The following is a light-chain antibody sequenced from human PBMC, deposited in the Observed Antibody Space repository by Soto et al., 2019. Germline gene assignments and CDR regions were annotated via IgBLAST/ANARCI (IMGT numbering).Light chain of an antibody. CDR1: SSDIGAYNF. J-gene: IGLJ2*01. CDR3: TSWTTSTTMI. V-gene: IGLV2-14*03. Sequence: QSALTQPASVSGSPGQSITISCTGTSSDIGAYNFVSWYQQRPGKAPKLMLYDVNLRPSGVSNRFSGSKSGNTASLTISGLQAEDEADYYCTSWTTSTTMIFGGGTKVTVL. CDR2: DVN.